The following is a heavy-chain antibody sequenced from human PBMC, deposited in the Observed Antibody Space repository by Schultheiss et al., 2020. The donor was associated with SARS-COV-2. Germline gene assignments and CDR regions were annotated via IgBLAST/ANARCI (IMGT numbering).Heavy chain of an antibody. J-gene: IGHJ4*02. D-gene: IGHD6-13*01. CDR3: ASYSSSWYDY. Sequence: SETLSLTCAVYGGSLSGYYWSWIRQPPGKGLEWIGEINHSGSTNYNPSLKSRVTISVDTSKNQFSLKLSSVTAADTAVYYCASYSSSWYDYWGQGTLVTVSS. CDR2: INHSGST. V-gene: IGHV4-34*01. CDR1: GGSLSGYY.